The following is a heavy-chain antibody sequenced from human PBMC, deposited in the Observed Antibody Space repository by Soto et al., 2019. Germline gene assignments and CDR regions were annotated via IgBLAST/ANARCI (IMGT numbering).Heavy chain of an antibody. Sequence: ASVKVSCKASGYTFTSYDINWVRQATGQGLEWKGWMNPNSGNTGYAQKFQGRVTMTRNTSISTAYMELSSLRSEDTAVYYCARSPVLRFLEWRYYYYMDVWGKGTTVTVSS. CDR2: MNPNSGNT. CDR1: GYTFTSYD. D-gene: IGHD3-3*01. CDR3: ARSPVLRFLEWRYYYYMDV. V-gene: IGHV1-8*01. J-gene: IGHJ6*03.